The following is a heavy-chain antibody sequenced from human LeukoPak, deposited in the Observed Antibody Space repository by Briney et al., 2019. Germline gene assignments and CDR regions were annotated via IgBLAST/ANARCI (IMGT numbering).Heavy chain of an antibody. CDR1: GSTFTGYY. J-gene: IGHJ4*02. CDR3: ATIPWGY. V-gene: IGHV1-2*02. Sequence: GTPVKVSRTASGSTFTGYYIHWVRQSPRPRLKWRGCINPNSGRTNYAQKFQGRVTMTRDTSISTAYMELSRLRSDDTAVYYCATIPWGYWGQGTLVTVSS. D-gene: IGHD3-16*01. CDR2: INPNSGRT.